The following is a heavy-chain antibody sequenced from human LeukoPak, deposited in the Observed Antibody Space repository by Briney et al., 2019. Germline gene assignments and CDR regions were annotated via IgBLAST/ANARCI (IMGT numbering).Heavy chain of an antibody. J-gene: IGHJ4*02. CDR1: GGSISSSSYY. D-gene: IGHD6-13*01. CDR2: IYYSGST. V-gene: IGHV4-39*07. CDR3: ARAPGIAAAFDY. Sequence: PSETLSLTCTVSGGSISSSSYYWGWIRQPPGKGLEWIGSIYYSGSTYYNPSLKSRVTISVDTSKNQFSLKLSSVTAADTAVYYCARAPGIAAAFDYWGQGTLVTVSS.